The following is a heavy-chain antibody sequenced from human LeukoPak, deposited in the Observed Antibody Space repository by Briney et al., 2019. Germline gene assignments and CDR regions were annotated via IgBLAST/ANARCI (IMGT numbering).Heavy chain of an antibody. J-gene: IGHJ3*02. CDR1: GFTFSSYE. V-gene: IGHV3-48*03. CDR2: ISSSGSTI. D-gene: IGHD3-3*01. CDR3: ASLYGKRSVPALDI. Sequence: GGSLRLSCAASGFTFSSYEMNWVRQAPGKGLEWVSYISSSGSTIYYADSVKGRFTISRDNARNSLYLQMNSLRAEDMAVYYCASLYGKRSVPALDIWGQGTMVTVS.